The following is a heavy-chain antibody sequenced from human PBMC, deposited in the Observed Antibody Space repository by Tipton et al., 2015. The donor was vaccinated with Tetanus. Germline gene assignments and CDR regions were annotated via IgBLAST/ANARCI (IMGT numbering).Heavy chain of an antibody. CDR1: DESISSSSYY. Sequence: TLSLTCTVSDESISSSSYYWGWIRHHPGRGLEWIASISNSGTSYNNPSFRSRVTISVDTSKNQFSLKLNSVTAADTAVYYCARHGHPSAVVARDASDIWGHGTMVNVSS. D-gene: IGHD2-15*01. CDR3: ARHGHPSAVVARDASDI. J-gene: IGHJ3*02. V-gene: IGHV4-39*01. CDR2: ISNSGTS.